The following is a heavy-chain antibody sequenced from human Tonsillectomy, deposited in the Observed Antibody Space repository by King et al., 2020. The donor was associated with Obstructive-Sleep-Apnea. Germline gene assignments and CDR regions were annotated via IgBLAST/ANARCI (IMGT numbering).Heavy chain of an antibody. V-gene: IGHV3-30*18. D-gene: IGHD1-20*01. Sequence: VQLVESEGGVVQPGRSLRLSCAASGFTFSSNGMHWVRQAPGKGLEWVALISYDGSNKYYADSVKGRFTISRDNSKNTLYLQMNSLRAEDTAVYYCAQDIEDITGTTSGFDYWGQGTLVTVSS. CDR3: AQDIEDITGTTSGFDY. CDR1: GFTFSSNG. J-gene: IGHJ4*02. CDR2: ISYDGSNK.